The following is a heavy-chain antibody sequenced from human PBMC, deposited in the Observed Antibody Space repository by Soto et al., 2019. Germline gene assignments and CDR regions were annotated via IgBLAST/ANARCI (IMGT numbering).Heavy chain of an antibody. V-gene: IGHV3-33*01. CDR2: IWYDGSNK. Sequence: GGSLRLSCAASGFTFSSYGMHWVRQAPGKGLEWVAVIWYDGSNKYYADSVKGRFTISRDNSKNTLYLQMNSLRAEDTAVYYCARGIQYYYYMDVWGKGTTVTVSS. CDR3: ARGIQYYYYMDV. CDR1: GFTFSSYG. J-gene: IGHJ6*03.